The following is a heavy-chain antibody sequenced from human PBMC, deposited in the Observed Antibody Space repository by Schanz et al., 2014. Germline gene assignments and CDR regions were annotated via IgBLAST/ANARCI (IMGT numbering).Heavy chain of an antibody. V-gene: IGHV3-23*04. J-gene: IGHJ4*02. CDR1: GFTFGDYA. CDR2: INTGVNT. D-gene: IGHD3-22*01. CDR3: AKDISDTSGKDDY. Sequence: MQLVESGGGLVQPGGSLRLSCAASGFTFGDYAMTWVRQAPGKGLEWVSAINTGVNTYYADSVRGRFTMSRDNSKNTLYLQMNSLRVEDSAIYYCAKDISDTSGKDDYWGQGTLVTVSS.